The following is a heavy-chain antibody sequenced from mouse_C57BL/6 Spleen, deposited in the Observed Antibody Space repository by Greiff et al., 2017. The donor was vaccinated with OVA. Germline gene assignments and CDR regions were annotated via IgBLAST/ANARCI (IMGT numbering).Heavy chain of an antibody. CDR2: IYPGSGSP. CDR1: GYTFTSYW. Sequence: VQLQQPGAELVKPGASVKMSCKASGYTFTSYWINWVKQRPGQGLEWIGDIYPGSGSPNYNEKFKSKATLTADTSSSTAYMQLSILTSEDSAVEYCTRKTTVGADYWGKGTTLTVAT. V-gene: IGHV1-55*01. D-gene: IGHD1-1*01. J-gene: IGHJ2*01. CDR3: TRKTTVGADY.